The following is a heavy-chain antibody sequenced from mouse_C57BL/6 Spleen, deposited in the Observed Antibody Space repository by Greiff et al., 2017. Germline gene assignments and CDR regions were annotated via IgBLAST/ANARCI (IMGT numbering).Heavy chain of an antibody. CDR2: IHPNSGST. V-gene: IGHV1-64*01. J-gene: IGHJ3*01. CDR3: ARWDDGYYVAWFAY. D-gene: IGHD2-3*01. CDR1: GYTFTSYW. Sequence: VQLQQPGAELVKPGASVKLSCKASGYTFTSYWMHWVKQRPGQGLEWIGMIHPNSGSTNYNEKFKSKATLTVDKSSSTAYMQLSSLTSEDSAVYYCARWDDGYYVAWFAYWGQGTLVTVSA.